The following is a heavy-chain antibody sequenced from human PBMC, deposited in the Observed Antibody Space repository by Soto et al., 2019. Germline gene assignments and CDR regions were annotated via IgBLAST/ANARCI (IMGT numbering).Heavy chain of an antibody. D-gene: IGHD1-7*01. J-gene: IGHJ6*02. V-gene: IGHV1-18*01. CDR1: GYTFTSYG. CDR2: ISAYNGNT. Sequence: QVQLVQSGAEVMKPGASVKVSCKASGYTFTSYGISWVRQAPGQGLEWMGWISAYNGNTNYAQKLQGRVTMTTDTSTSTAYMELRSLRSDDTAVYYCARTPRITGTTFPHYYYYGMDVWGQGTTVTVSS. CDR3: ARTPRITGTTFPHYYYYGMDV.